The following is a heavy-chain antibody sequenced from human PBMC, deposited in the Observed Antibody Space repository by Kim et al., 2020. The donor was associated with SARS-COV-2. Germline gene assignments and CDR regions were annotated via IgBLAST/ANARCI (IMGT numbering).Heavy chain of an antibody. D-gene: IGHD2-15*01. CDR3: ARGPGTCNS. J-gene: IGHJ1*01. Sequence: GGSLRLSCAASGFTFSSYAMHWVRQAPGKGLEWVAVISYDGSNKYYADSVKGRFTISRDNSKNTLYLQMNSLRAEDTAVYYCARGPGTCNSWGQGTLVT. V-gene: IGHV3-30*04. CDR1: GFTFSSYA. CDR2: ISYDGSNK.